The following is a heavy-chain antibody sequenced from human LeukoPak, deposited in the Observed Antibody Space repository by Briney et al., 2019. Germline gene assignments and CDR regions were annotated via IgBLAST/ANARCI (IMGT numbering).Heavy chain of an antibody. CDR3: ARDRSPIAADGMDV. Sequence: PGGSLRLSRAASGFTFSSYSINWVRQAPGKGLEWVSSISTGSSCIYYADSVKGRFTISRDNAKNSLYLQMNSLRAEDTAVFYCARDRSPIAADGMDVWGRGTTVTVSS. V-gene: IGHV3-21*01. CDR1: GFTFSSYS. J-gene: IGHJ6*02. D-gene: IGHD6-25*01. CDR2: ISTGSSCI.